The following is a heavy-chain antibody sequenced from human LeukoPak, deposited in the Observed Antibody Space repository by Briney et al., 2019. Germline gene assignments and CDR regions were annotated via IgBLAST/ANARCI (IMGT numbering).Heavy chain of an antibody. D-gene: IGHD4-17*01. CDR3: AREGAYGDYVVTQYYFDY. CDR2: IYYSGST. CDR1: GGSISSYY. V-gene: IGHV4-59*12. Sequence: TSETLSLTCTVPGGSISSYYWSWIRQPPGKGLEWIGYIYYSGSTNYNPSLKSRVTISVDTSKNQFSLKLSSVTAADTAVYYCAREGAYGDYVVTQYYFDYWGQGTLVTVSS. J-gene: IGHJ4*02.